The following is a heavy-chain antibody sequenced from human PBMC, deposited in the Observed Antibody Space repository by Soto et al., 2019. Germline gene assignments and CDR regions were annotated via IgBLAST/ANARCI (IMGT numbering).Heavy chain of an antibody. Sequence: VQLVESGGGVVQPGTSLRVSCVRSGFTFRSYVIHWVRQAPGKGLEWVALTSYDGSDKYYADSVRGRFTISRDKSRNSVDLQMDSLRLEDTALYYCARWGTTGGLDVWGQGTLVSVSS. CDR3: ARWGTTGGLDV. CDR2: TSYDGSDK. J-gene: IGHJ1*01. V-gene: IGHV3-30*19. CDR1: GFTFRSYV. D-gene: IGHD3-16*01.